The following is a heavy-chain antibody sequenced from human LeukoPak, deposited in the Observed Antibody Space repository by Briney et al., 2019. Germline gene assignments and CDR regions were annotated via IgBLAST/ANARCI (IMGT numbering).Heavy chain of an antibody. J-gene: IGHJ3*02. D-gene: IGHD3-22*01. CDR1: GGSISSGGYS. CDR3: ARANYYDSSGYLRAFDI. V-gene: IGHV4-30-2*01. CDR2: IYHSGST. Sequence: SETLSLTCAVSGGSISSGGYSWSWIRQPPGKGLEWIGYIYHSGSTYYNPSLKSRVTISVDRSENQFSLKLSSVTAADTAVYYCARANYYDSSGYLRAFDIWGQGTMVTVSS.